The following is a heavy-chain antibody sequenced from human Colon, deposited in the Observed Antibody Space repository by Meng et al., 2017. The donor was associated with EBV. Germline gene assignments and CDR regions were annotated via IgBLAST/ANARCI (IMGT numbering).Heavy chain of an antibody. V-gene: IGHV4-31*03. CDR2: IYYSGST. Sequence: QVQLQESGPGLVKPSXXXXXTXXVSCGSISSGNHYWSWIRQHPGKGLEYIGYIYYSGSTYYNPSLKSRVIISVDTSKNQFSLRLNSVTAADTAVYYCASLYGDSSVWYLDLWGRGTLVTVSS. CDR1: CGSISSGNHY. CDR3: ASLYGDSSVWYLDL. D-gene: IGHD4-17*01. J-gene: IGHJ2*01.